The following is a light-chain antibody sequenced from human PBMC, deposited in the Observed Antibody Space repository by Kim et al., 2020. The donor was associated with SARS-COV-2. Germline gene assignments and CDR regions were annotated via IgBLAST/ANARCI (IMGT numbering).Light chain of an antibody. CDR1: SSNVGGYNY. V-gene: IGLV2-14*04. CDR3: SSYTSSSALV. J-gene: IGLJ3*02. CDR2: DVS. Sequence: GQSITISCTGTSSNVGGYNYVSWYQQHPGKAPKLMIDDVSKRPSGVSHRFSGSKSGNTASLTISGLQAEDEADYYCSSYTSSSALVFGGGTQLTVL.